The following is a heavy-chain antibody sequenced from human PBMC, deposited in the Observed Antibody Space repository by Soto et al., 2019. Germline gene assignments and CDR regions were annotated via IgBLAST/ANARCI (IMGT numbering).Heavy chain of an antibody. Sequence: QVQLQESGPGLMKPSETLSLTCTVSGGSVSSGSYYWSWIRQPPGKGLEWIGYIYYSGSTNYNPSLKSRVTISVDTSKNQFSLKLSSVTAADTAVYYCAREPIVGATRGYFDYWGQGTLVTVSS. J-gene: IGHJ4*02. CDR3: AREPIVGATRGYFDY. CDR1: GGSVSSGSYY. D-gene: IGHD1-26*01. V-gene: IGHV4-61*01. CDR2: IYYSGST.